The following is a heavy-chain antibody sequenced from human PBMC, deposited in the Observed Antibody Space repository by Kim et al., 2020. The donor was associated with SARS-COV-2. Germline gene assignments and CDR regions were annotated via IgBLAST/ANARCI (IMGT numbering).Heavy chain of an antibody. J-gene: IGHJ6*02. CDR2: IYYSGST. D-gene: IGHD5-18*01. CDR1: GGSISSGGYY. Sequence: SETLSLTCTVSGGSISSGGYYWSWIRQHPGKGLEWIGYIYYSGSTYYNPSLKSRVTISVDTSKNQFSLKLSSVTAADTAVYYCARESEAGYSYVSYYGMDVWGQGTTVTVSS. V-gene: IGHV4-31*03. CDR3: ARESEAGYSYVSYYGMDV.